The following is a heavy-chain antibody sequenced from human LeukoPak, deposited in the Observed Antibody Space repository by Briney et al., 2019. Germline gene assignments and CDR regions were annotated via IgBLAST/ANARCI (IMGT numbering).Heavy chain of an antibody. CDR3: ARQQLVAYNWFDP. Sequence: SETLSLTCAVYGGSFVGYYWSWIRQPPGKGLEWIGEINHSGSTNYNPSLKSRVTISVDTSKNQFSLKLSSVTAADTAVYYCARQQLVAYNWFDPWGQGTLVTVSS. J-gene: IGHJ5*02. V-gene: IGHV4-34*01. CDR2: INHSGST. CDR1: GGSFVGYY. D-gene: IGHD6-13*01.